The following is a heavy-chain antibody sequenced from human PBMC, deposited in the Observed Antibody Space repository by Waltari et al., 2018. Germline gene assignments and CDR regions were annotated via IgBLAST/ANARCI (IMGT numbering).Heavy chain of an antibody. CDR2: ISPYHGLA. CDR1: GYTFRHFG. CDR3: ARGGGPRTVVALTFDS. Sequence: QAQLLQSGPDVEKPGASVKVSCKAAGYTFRHFGFNWVRQAPGQGLEWVGWISPYHGLADSHPRLQGRVSLTTDTSTNTAYLEVKSLRSDDTAVYYCARGGGPRTVVALTFDSWGQGTLVTVSS. D-gene: IGHD2-15*01. V-gene: IGHV1-18*01. J-gene: IGHJ4*02.